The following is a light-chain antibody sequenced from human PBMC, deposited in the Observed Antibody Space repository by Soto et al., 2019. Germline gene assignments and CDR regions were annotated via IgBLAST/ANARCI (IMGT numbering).Light chain of an antibody. V-gene: IGLV2-11*01. CDR3: CSYAGNYIHV. CDR2: DVI. J-gene: IGLJ1*01. Sequence: QSEMTQPRSMSGSPGQSVTISCTEYRGYVGAYNYVSWYQQYPGKAPKLIIYDVIKRPSGVPDRFSGSKSANTASLTISGLQAEDEAEYYCCSYAGNYIHVFGTGTKFTV. CDR1: RGYVGAYNY.